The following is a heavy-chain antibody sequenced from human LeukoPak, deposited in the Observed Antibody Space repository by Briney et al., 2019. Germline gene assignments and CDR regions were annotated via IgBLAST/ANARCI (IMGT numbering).Heavy chain of an antibody. CDR1: GYTFSSYD. CDR2: INAGNGDT. J-gene: IGHJ4*02. V-gene: IGHV1-3*01. Sequence: ASVKVSCKASGYTFSSYDIHWVRQAPGQRLEWMGRINAGNGDTKYSEKFQGKVTITGDTSASTDYMELSSLRSEDTAVYYCARAQLGSHRPGDYWGQGTLVTVSS. D-gene: IGHD3-16*01. CDR3: ARAQLGSHRPGDY.